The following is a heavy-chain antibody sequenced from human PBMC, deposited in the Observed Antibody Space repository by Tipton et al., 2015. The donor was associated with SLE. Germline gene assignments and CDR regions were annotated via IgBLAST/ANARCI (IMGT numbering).Heavy chain of an antibody. CDR2: IWYDGSNK. V-gene: IGHV3-33*01. Sequence: SLRLSCAASGFTFSSYGMHWVRQAPGKGLEWVAVIWYDGSNKYYADSVKGRFTISRDNSKNTLYLQMNSLRAEDTAVYYCARGVAGTGLDYWGQGTLVTVSS. J-gene: IGHJ4*02. D-gene: IGHD6-19*01. CDR3: ARGVAGTGLDY. CDR1: GFTFSSYG.